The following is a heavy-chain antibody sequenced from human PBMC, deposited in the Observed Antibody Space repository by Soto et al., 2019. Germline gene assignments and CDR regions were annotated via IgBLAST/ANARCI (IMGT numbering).Heavy chain of an antibody. CDR2: IYYSGRT. CDR1: GGSISGRGNY. J-gene: IGHJ3*02. Sequence: SGTLSLTCPVYGGSISGRGNYWSWVRQHPGQGLEWIGDIYYSGRTNYNPSLKSRATISIDTSKNQFSLKLSSVTAADTAVYYCARRRILVYQGYAFDIWGPGTMVT. V-gene: IGHV4-61*08. CDR3: ARRRILVYQGYAFDI.